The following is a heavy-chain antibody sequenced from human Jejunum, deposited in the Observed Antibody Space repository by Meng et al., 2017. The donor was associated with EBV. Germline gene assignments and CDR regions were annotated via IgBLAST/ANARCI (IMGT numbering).Heavy chain of an antibody. D-gene: IGHD3-10*01. Sequence: QVPLQESGPGLVKPSAALALSRTVSAAFISNFYWCWFRQPPGKGLEWIGFIYYSVSTNYDPSLKIRVTISVDTSKNPFSLGLSSLTAADTVVYYCARGGGRPEYWGQGILVTVSS. CDR2: IYYSVST. V-gene: IGHV4-59*01. CDR1: AAFISNFY. J-gene: IGHJ4*02. CDR3: ARGGGRPEY.